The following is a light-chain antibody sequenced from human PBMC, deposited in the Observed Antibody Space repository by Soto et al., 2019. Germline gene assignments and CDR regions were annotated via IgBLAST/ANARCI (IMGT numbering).Light chain of an antibody. CDR2: AAS. V-gene: IGKV1-6*01. CDR1: QGIGND. J-gene: IGKJ3*01. CDR3: LQDYIYPLT. Sequence: AVHMTQSPSSLSASVGDRVTITCRASQGIGNDLGWYQQKPGKAPKLLVYAASRLKSGVPSRFSGSGSGTDFTLTISSLQPEDFATYYCLQDYIYPLTFGPGTKVGIK.